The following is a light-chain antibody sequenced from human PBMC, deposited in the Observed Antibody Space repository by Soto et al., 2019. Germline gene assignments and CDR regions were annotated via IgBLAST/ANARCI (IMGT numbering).Light chain of an antibody. CDR1: SSDVGAYYS. V-gene: IGLV2-14*01. CDR3: CSYAGSRTYV. J-gene: IGLJ1*01. Sequence: QSALTQPASVSGSPGQSITISCTGTSSDVGAYYSVSWYQHHPGKAPKLIIYGVTNRPSGVSNRFSGSKSGNTASLTISGLQTEDEADYYCCSYAGSRTYVFGPGTKVTV. CDR2: GVT.